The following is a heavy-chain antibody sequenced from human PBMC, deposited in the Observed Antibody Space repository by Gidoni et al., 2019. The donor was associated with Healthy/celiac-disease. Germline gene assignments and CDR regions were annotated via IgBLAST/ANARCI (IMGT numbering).Heavy chain of an antibody. J-gene: IGHJ3*02. CDR2: INAGNGNT. CDR3: ARGYCSGGSCYGLDAFDI. V-gene: IGHV1-3*01. Sequence: QVQLVQSGAEVKKPGASVKVSCKASGYTFTSYAMHWVRQAPGQRLEWMGWINAGNGNTKYSQKFQGRVTITRDTSASTAYMELSSLRSEDTAVYYCARGYCSGGSCYGLDAFDIWGQGTMVTVSS. D-gene: IGHD2-15*01. CDR1: GYTFTSYA.